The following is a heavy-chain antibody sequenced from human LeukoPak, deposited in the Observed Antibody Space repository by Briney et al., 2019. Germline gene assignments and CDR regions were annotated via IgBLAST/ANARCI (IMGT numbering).Heavy chain of an antibody. J-gene: IGHJ3*02. CDR3: ARAVPAPGTPKNSFEI. D-gene: IGHD6-13*01. Sequence: GGSLRLSCAGHAFTFNNYAMHWVRQAQGEGLEWGTDIYSDGTDYLYADSVKGRITISRDNSQSTLYLYRNSLTAEATSLYSCARAVPAPGTPKNSFEIWGQGTVVTVSS. CDR2: IYSDGTDY. CDR1: AFTFNNYA. V-gene: IGHV3-30*04.